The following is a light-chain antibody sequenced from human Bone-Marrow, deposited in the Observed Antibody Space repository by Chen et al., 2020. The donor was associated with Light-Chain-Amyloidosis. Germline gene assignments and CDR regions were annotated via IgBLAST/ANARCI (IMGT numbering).Light chain of an antibody. J-gene: IGKJ4*01. CDR3: QQYGTSPLT. CDR1: QTISSNY. Sequence: EIVLTQSPGTLSLSPGEGANLPCRASQTISSNYLTWYQQKFGQAPSLLIYGSSSRATGIPDRFTGSGSGTDFTLTINRLEPEDFAMYYCQQYGTSPLTFGGGTKVEIK. CDR2: GSS. V-gene: IGKV3-20*01.